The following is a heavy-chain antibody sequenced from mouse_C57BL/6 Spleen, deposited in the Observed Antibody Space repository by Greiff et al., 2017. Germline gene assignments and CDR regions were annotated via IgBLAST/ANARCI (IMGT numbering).Heavy chain of an antibody. V-gene: IGHV2-2*01. CDR1: GFSLTSYG. CDR2: IWSGGST. Sequence: VQLQQSGPGLVQPSQSLSITCTVSGFSLTSYGVHWVRQSPGKGLEWLGVIWSGGSTDNNAAFISRLSSSKDNSKSQVFFRMNSLQADDTAIYYCARNGVTTAGYAMDYWGQGTSVTVSS. J-gene: IGHJ4*01. CDR3: ARNGVTTAGYAMDY. D-gene: IGHD1-2*01.